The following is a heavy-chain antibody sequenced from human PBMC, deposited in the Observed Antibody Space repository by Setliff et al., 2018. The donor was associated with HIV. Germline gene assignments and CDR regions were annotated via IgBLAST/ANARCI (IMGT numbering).Heavy chain of an antibody. Sequence: KTSETLSLTCTVSGGSVSNYYWTWIRQSAGKGLEWIGHINTSGSTKYNPSLKSRLTMSVDSSGNQFSLTLTSVTAADTAVYYCVRDDYGYNGKGFDYWGPGTLVTVSS. V-gene: IGHV4-4*07. CDR1: GGSVSNYY. CDR2: INTSGST. CDR3: VRDDYGYNGKGFDY. J-gene: IGHJ4*02. D-gene: IGHD4-17*01.